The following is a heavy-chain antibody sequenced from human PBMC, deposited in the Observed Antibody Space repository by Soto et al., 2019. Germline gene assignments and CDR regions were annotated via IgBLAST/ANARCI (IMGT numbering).Heavy chain of an antibody. J-gene: IGHJ4*02. CDR1: GFTFSSYA. CDR3: ARDTPSHDILTGYYVLGY. V-gene: IGHV3-30-3*01. D-gene: IGHD3-9*01. Sequence: QVQLVESGGGVVQPGRSLRLSCAASGFTFSSYAMHWVRQAPGKGLEWVAVISYDGSNKYYADSVKGRFTTSRDNSKNTLYLQMNSLRAEDTAVYYCARDTPSHDILTGYYVLGYWGQGTLVTVSS. CDR2: ISYDGSNK.